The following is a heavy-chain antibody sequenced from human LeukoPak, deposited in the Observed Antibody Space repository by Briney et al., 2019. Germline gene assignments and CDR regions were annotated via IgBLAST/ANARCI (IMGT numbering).Heavy chain of an antibody. CDR3: ARYAVSHTTSWHYYSDY. CDR1: GYTFSSYG. Sequence: ASVKVSCKTSGYTFSSYGINWVRQAPGQGLEWMGWISDYNGNTHYTQKIQGRVTMTTDTSTSTAYMELRSLRSDDTAVYFYARYAVSHTTSWHYYSDYWGQGTLVTVSS. CDR2: ISDYNGNT. V-gene: IGHV1-18*01. D-gene: IGHD6-13*01. J-gene: IGHJ4*02.